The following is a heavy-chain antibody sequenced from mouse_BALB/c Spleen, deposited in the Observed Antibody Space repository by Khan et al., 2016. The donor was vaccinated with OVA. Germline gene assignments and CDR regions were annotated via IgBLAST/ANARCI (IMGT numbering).Heavy chain of an antibody. J-gene: IGHJ3*01. V-gene: IGHV5-6*01. Sequence: EVELVESGGDVVKPGGSLKLSCAASGFTFSTYGMSWVRQTPDKRLEWVATVSTGGHYTYYPDTVKGRFTISRDNAKNTLYLQMSSLKSEDKAMFYCARLAYYYDCEGFAYWGQGTLVTVSA. CDR1: GFTFSTYG. D-gene: IGHD1-1*01. CDR2: VSTGGHYT. CDR3: ARLAYYYDCEGFAY.